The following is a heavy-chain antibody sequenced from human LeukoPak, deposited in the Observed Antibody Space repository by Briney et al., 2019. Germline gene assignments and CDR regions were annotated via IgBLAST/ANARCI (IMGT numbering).Heavy chain of an antibody. Sequence: GSSVKVSCKASGYTFTSYAIHWVRQAPGQRLEWMGWINAGNGNTQYSQKFQGRVTITRDTYARTAYMDLSSLRSEDTAVYYCARGVLREQQLGLDYWGQGTLSPSPQ. CDR1: GYTFTSYA. CDR2: INAGNGNT. J-gene: IGHJ4*02. D-gene: IGHD6-13*01. V-gene: IGHV1-3*01. CDR3: ARGVLREQQLGLDY.